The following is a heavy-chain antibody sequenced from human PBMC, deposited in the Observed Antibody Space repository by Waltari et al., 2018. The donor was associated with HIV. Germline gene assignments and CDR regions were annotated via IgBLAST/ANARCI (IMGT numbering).Heavy chain of an antibody. CDR2: IYPGDSDV. J-gene: IGHJ4*02. V-gene: IGHV5-51*01. Sequence: CKGSGYSFKDYWIGWVRQMPGKGLEWMGIIYPGDSDVRYSPSFQGQVIFSVDRSINTAHLQWSSLKVSDTAMYYCARHFRGSIDYWGQGTPVTVSS. CDR1: GYSFKDYW. D-gene: IGHD3-10*01. CDR3: ARHFRGSIDY.